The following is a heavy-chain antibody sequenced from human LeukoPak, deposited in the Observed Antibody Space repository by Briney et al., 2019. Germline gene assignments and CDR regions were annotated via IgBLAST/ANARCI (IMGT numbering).Heavy chain of an antibody. J-gene: IGHJ6*02. CDR3: ARDTNPTYYDFWSGPYYYYYYGMDV. D-gene: IGHD3-3*01. CDR1: GYTFTSYG. Sequence: ASVKVSCKASGYTFTSYGISWVRQAPGQGLEWMGWISAYNGNTNYAQKLQGRVTMTTDTSTSTAYMELRSLRSDDTAVYYCARDTNPTYYDFWSGPYYYYYYGMDVWGQGTTVTVSS. CDR2: ISAYNGNT. V-gene: IGHV1-18*01.